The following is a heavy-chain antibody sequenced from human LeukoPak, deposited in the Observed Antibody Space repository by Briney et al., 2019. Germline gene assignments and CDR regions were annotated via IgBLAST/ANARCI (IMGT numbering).Heavy chain of an antibody. J-gene: IGHJ4*02. Sequence: GGSLRLSCAASGFTFSSYNMNWVRQAPGKGLEWVSSISSSSSYIYYADSVKGRFTISRDNAKNSLYLQMNSLRAEDTAVYYCARGALYYDILTGYLESYYFDYWGQGTLVTVSS. CDR1: GFTFSSYN. CDR3: ARGALYYDILTGYLESYYFDY. V-gene: IGHV3-21*01. CDR2: ISSSSSYI. D-gene: IGHD3-9*01.